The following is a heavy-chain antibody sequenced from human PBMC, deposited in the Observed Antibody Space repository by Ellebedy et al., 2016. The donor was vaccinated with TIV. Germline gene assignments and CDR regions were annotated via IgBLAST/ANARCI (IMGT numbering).Heavy chain of an antibody. CDR1: GGSISSNY. Sequence: MPSETLSLTCTVSGGSISSNYWDWIRQPPGKGLEWIGYIYNSVITNYNPSLKSRVTMSVDTSKRQLSLKLRSVTAADTAVYYCARRYSGISYHYCDYWGQGTLVIVSS. CDR3: ARRYSGISYHYCDY. J-gene: IGHJ4*02. D-gene: IGHD1-26*01. CDR2: IYNSVIT. V-gene: IGHV4-59*08.